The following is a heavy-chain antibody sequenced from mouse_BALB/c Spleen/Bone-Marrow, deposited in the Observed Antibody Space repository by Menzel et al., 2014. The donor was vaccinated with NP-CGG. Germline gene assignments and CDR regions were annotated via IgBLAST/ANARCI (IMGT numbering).Heavy chain of an antibody. CDR3: ARGGYDDAVDY. J-gene: IGHJ4*01. V-gene: IGHV3-2*02. Sequence: EVKLMESGPGLVKPSQSLSLTCTVTGYSITSDYAWNWIRQFPGNKLEWMGYISYSGSTSYNPSLKSRISITRDTSKNQFFLQLNSVTSEDTATYYCARGGYDDAVDYWGQGTSVTASS. D-gene: IGHD2-14*01. CDR2: ISYSGST. CDR1: GYSITSDYA.